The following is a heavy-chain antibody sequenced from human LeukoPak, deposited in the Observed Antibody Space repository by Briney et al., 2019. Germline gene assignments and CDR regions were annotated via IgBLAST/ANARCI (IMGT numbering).Heavy chain of an antibody. CDR1: GGSISSYY. Sequence: SETLSLTCTVSGGSISSYYWSWIRQPPGKGLEWIGYIYYSGSTNYSPSLKSRVTISVDTSKNQFSLKLSSVTAADTAVYYCARDTIPAATYYYYGMDVWGQGTTVTVSS. CDR3: ARDTIPAATYYYYGMDV. V-gene: IGHV4-59*01. D-gene: IGHD2-2*01. CDR2: IYYSGST. J-gene: IGHJ6*02.